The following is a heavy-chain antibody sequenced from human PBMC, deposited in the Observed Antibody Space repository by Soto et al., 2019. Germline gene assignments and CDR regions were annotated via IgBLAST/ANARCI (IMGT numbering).Heavy chain of an antibody. CDR1: GGSISSGGYY. V-gene: IGHV4-31*03. Sequence: TLSLTCTVSGGSISSGGYYWIWIRQHPGKGLEWIGYIYYSGSTYYNPSLKSRVTISVGTSKNQFSLKLSSVTAADTAVYYCARGINGGTFDYWGQGTLVTVSS. CDR2: IYYSGST. J-gene: IGHJ4*02. CDR3: ARGINGGTFDY. D-gene: IGHD4-17*01.